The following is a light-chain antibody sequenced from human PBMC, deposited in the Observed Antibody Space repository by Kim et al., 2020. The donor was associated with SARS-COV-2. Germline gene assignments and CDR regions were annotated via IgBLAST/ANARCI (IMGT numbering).Light chain of an antibody. CDR3: CSYAGSSV. CDR2: EGS. CDR1: SSDVGGYNL. V-gene: IGLV2-23*01. Sequence: SPGQSITISCTGTSSDVGGYNLVSWYQQHPGKAPKLMIYEGSKRPSGVSNRFSGSKSGNTASLTISGLQAEDEADYYCCSYAGSSVFGGGTQLTVL. J-gene: IGLJ3*02.